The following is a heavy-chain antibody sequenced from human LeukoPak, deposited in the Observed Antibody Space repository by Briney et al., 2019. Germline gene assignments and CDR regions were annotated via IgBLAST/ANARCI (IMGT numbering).Heavy chain of an antibody. CDR1: GYTFTSYD. D-gene: IGHD3-22*01. Sequence: GASVKVSCKAFGYTFTSYDINWVRQATGQGLEWMGWMNPDSGNTGYAQKFQGRVTMTRNTSISTAYMELSSLRSEDTAVYYCARDYYDSSGLGNWGQGTLVTVSS. CDR3: ARDYYDSSGLGN. V-gene: IGHV1-8*01. CDR2: MNPDSGNT. J-gene: IGHJ4*02.